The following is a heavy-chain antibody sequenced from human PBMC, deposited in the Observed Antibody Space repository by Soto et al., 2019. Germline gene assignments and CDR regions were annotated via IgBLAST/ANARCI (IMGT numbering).Heavy chain of an antibody. Sequence: QLQLQESGPGLVKPSETLSLNCTVSGGSISSSNYYWGWIRQPPGKGLEWIGTIYYCGSTYYNPSLKSLVTISVDTSKNQLSLKLSSVTAADTAVYYCARQSGITMRRGLRYYYYYYMDVWGKGTTVTVSS. CDR3: ARQSGITMRRGLRYYYYYYMDV. D-gene: IGHD3-10*01. CDR1: GGSISSSNYY. V-gene: IGHV4-39*01. CDR2: IYYCGST. J-gene: IGHJ6*03.